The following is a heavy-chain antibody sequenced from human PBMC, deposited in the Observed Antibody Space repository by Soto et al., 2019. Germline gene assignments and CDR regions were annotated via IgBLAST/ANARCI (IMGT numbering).Heavy chain of an antibody. J-gene: IGHJ5*01. CDR3: ARGPCRSICCYRVSYNRFDS. CDR2: INHSGST. Sequence: SETLSRTCPVYAGSFSAYYWSWIRQPPGKGMEWIGEINHSGSTNYNPSLKSQVTISVDTSKNQFSLKLSSVTAADTAVYYCARGPCRSICCYRVSYNRFDSWGQGTLVTVSS. V-gene: IGHV4-34*01. D-gene: IGHD2-2*01. CDR1: AGSFSAYY.